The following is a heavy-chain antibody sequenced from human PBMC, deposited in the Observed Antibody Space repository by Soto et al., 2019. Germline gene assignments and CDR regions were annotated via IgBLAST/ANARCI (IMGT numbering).Heavy chain of an antibody. CDR2: INDGGSA. D-gene: IGHD1-26*01. V-gene: IGHV4-34*01. J-gene: IGHJ4*02. Sequence: SETLSLTCAVYGGSFSGYSWTWIRQSPGKGLEWIGQINDGGSANYNPSLKSRVTISVDTSNNEFFLELSSVTAADMAVYYCARGLFSETHYSGGWYFFDYWGQGTLVTVSS. CDR1: GGSFSGYS. CDR3: ARGLFSETHYSGGWYFFDY.